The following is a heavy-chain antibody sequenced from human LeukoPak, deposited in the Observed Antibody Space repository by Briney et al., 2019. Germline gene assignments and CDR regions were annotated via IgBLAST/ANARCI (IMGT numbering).Heavy chain of an antibody. CDR3: AGGGCGGDCYFNYAFDI. Sequence: SETLSLTCTVSGGSLTSGDYDWGWIRQPPGKGLEWSGYIYYSGSTYYNPSINSRVTISVDTSKNQCSLKLSSVTAADTAVYYCAGGGCGGDCYFNYAFDIWGQGTMVTVSS. D-gene: IGHD2-21*02. V-gene: IGHV4-30-4*01. CDR1: GGSLTSGDYD. CDR2: IYYSGST. J-gene: IGHJ3*02.